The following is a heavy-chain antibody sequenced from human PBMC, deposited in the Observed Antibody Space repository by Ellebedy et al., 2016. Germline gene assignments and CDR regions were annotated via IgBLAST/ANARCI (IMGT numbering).Heavy chain of an antibody. CDR2: IYYSGST. V-gene: IGHV4-61*01. CDR3: ARENRRTTVTTFYYGMDV. Sequence: GSLRLSXTVSGGPVSSGSYYWSWIRQPPGKGLEWIGYIYYSGSTNYNPSLKSRVTISVDTSKNQFSLKLSSVTAADTAVYYCARENRRTTVTTFYYGMDVWGQGTTVTVSS. J-gene: IGHJ6*02. D-gene: IGHD4-17*01. CDR1: GGPVSSGSYY.